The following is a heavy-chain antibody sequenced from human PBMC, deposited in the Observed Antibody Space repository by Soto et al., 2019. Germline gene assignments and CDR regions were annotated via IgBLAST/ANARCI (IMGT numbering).Heavy chain of an antibody. CDR1: GYDFTSYG. V-gene: IGHV1-18*01. Sequence: QGQLLQSGDEVKKPGASVRVSCRASGYDFTSYGISWVRQAPGQGLEWVSWISAYNGKRDTAQKFQGRVTTTLETSTDSGHMELGDLTSADTAVYYCARGRIVASIHDAFEIWGQGTMVGVSS. J-gene: IGHJ3*02. D-gene: IGHD2-21*01. CDR2: ISAYNGKR. CDR3: ARGRIVASIHDAFEI.